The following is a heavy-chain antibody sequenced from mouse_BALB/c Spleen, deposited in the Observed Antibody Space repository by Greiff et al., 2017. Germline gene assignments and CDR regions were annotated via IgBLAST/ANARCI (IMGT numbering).Heavy chain of an antibody. J-gene: IGHJ2*01. CDR1: GFTFTDYY. V-gene: IGHV7-3*02. Sequence: EVQVVESGGGLVQPGGSLRLSCATSGFTFTDYYMSWVRQPPGKALEWLGFIRNKANGYTTEYSASVKGRFTISRDNSQSILYLQMNTLRAEDSATYYCAREMRLLRHGYFDYWGQGTTLTVSS. CDR3: AREMRLLRHGYFDY. D-gene: IGHD1-2*01. CDR2: IRNKANGYTT.